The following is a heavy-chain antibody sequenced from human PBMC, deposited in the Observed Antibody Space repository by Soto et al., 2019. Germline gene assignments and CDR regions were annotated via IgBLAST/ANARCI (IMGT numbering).Heavy chain of an antibody. CDR3: LVATIRGIGYFDY. Sequence: GGSLRLSCAASGFTVSSNYMSWVRQAPGKGLEWVSVIYSGGSTYYADSVKGRFTISRDNSKNTLYLQMNSLRAEDTAVYYCLVATIRGIGYFDYWGQGTLVTVSS. CDR1: GFTVSSNY. J-gene: IGHJ4*02. D-gene: IGHD5-12*01. V-gene: IGHV3-53*01. CDR2: IYSGGST.